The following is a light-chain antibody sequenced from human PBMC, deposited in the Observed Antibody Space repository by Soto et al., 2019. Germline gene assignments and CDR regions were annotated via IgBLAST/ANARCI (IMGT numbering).Light chain of an antibody. CDR3: QQSFSPLWT. J-gene: IGKJ1*01. CDR1: QSISNY. V-gene: IGKV1-39*01. CDR2: AAS. Sequence: DIQMTQSPSSLSASVGDRVTITCRASQSISNYLNWYQQKPGKAPKLLIYAASSMQSGVPSRFSGSGSETDFTLTISSLQPDDSAIFYCQQSFSPLWTFGQGNRVEV.